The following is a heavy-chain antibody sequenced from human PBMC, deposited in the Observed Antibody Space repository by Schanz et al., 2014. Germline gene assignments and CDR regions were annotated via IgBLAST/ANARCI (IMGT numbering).Heavy chain of an antibody. CDR3: VRDTDYHFDY. CDR1: GFTFSSYG. D-gene: IGHD4-17*01. V-gene: IGHV3-23*04. J-gene: IGHJ4*02. CDR2: ISSSGST. Sequence: EVQLVESGGGLIQPGGSLRLSCAASGFTFSSYGMSWVCQAPGKGLEWVSGISSSGSTYYADSVKGRFTISRDNSKNTLYLQMNSLRAEDTAVYYCVRDTDYHFDYWGQGTLVTVSS.